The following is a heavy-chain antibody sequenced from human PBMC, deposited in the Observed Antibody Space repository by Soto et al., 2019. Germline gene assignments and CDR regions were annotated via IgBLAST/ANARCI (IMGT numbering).Heavy chain of an antibody. V-gene: IGHV5-51*01. CDR3: ARLPIFYCSGGSCPEWKGNYYYYYYMDV. J-gene: IGHJ6*03. D-gene: IGHD2-15*01. Sequence: GESLKISCKGSGYSFTSYWIGWVRQMPGKGLEWMGIIYPGDSDTRYSPSFQGQVTISADKSISTAYLQWSSLKASDTAMYYCARLPIFYCSGGSCPEWKGNYYYYYYMDVWGKGTTVTVSS. CDR2: IYPGDSDT. CDR1: GYSFTSYW.